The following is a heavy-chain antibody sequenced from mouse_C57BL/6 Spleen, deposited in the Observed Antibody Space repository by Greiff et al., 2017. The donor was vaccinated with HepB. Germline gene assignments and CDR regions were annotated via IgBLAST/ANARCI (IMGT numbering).Heavy chain of an antibody. CDR2: IDPSDSYT. CDR1: GYTFTSYW. CDR3: ATSYYDYDWFAY. J-gene: IGHJ3*01. V-gene: IGHV1-59*01. D-gene: IGHD2-4*01. Sequence: VQLQQPGAELVRPGTSVKLSCKASGYTFTSYWMHWVKQRPGQGLEWIGVIDPSDSYTNYNQKFKGKATLTVDTSSSTAYMQLSSLTSEDSAVYYCATSYYDYDWFAYWGQGTLVTVSA.